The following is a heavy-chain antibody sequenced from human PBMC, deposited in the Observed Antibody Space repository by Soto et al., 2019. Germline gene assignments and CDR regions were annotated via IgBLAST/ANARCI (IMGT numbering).Heavy chain of an antibody. V-gene: IGHV3-7*01. CDR2: IKQDGSEK. J-gene: IGHJ3*02. CDR3: ASGSTVVAPDAFDI. Sequence: CGTLRLSCRAAGCTLGGYWVSWVRQSPGKGLEWVDNIKQDGSEKYYVDSVKGRSTISRDNAKNSLYLQMNSLRAEDTAVYYCASGSTVVAPDAFDIWGQGTTVTVSS. D-gene: IGHD2-15*01. CDR1: GCTLGGYW.